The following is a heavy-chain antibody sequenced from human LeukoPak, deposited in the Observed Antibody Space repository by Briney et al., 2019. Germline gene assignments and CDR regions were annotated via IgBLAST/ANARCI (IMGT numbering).Heavy chain of an antibody. J-gene: IGHJ4*02. CDR3: ARGRGDSSSWYFDY. V-gene: IGHV3-7*01. Sequence: GGSLRLSCAASGFTFSNFWMTWVRQAPGKGLEWVANVKQDGSEKSCVDSVKGRYTISRDNAKNSLYLQMNSLRVEDTAVYYCARGRGDSSSWYFDYWGQGTLVTVSS. D-gene: IGHD6-13*01. CDR1: GFTFSNFW. CDR2: VKQDGSEK.